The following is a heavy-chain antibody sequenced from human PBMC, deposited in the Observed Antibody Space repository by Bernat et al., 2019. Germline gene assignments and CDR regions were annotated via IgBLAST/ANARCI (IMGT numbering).Heavy chain of an antibody. Sequence: EVQLLESGGGLVQPGGSLRLSCAASGFTFSSYAMSWVRQAPGKGLEWVSAISGSGGSTYYADSVKGRFTISRDNSKNTLYLQMNSLRAEDTAVYYCAKGYYDIVTGYYTTPYNWFDPWGQGTLVTVSS. D-gene: IGHD3-9*01. CDR3: AKGYYDIVTGYYTTPYNWFDP. CDR2: ISGSGGST. J-gene: IGHJ5*02. CDR1: GFTFSSYA. V-gene: IGHV3-23*01.